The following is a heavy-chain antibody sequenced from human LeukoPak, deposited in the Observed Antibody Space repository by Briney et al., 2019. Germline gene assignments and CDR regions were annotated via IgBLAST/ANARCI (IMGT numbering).Heavy chain of an antibody. CDR1: GGSISSSGYY. J-gene: IGHJ6*02. V-gene: IGHV4-39*01. CDR3: VSHPNSSYHYHMDI. Sequence: SETLSLTCTVSGGSISSSGYYWGWIRQPPGKGLEWIGSVDYTGITSHSPSLKSRVTISVDTSKNQFSLKVSSVSAADTGVYYWVSHPNSSYHYHMDIWGRGTTVTVSS. D-gene: IGHD5-12*01. CDR2: VDYTGIT.